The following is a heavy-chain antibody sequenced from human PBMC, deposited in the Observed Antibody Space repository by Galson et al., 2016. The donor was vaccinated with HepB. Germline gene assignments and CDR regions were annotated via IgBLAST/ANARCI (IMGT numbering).Heavy chain of an antibody. CDR1: RFTFSDYA. CDR3: ARHPWGSSWYYTLDY. V-gene: IGHV3-30-3*01. Sequence: SLRLSCAASRFTFSDYAMHWVRQAPGKGLEWVAVISYDGTNKFYAASVKGRFTISRDNFKNTLYLQMNSLRAEDTAVYYCARHPWGSSWYYTLDYWGQGTLVSFSS. D-gene: IGHD6-13*01. CDR2: ISYDGTNK. J-gene: IGHJ4*02.